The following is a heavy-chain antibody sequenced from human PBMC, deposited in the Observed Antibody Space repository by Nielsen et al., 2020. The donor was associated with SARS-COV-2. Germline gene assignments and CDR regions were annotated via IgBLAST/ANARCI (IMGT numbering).Heavy chain of an antibody. D-gene: IGHD1-26*01. CDR3: ARGLPAGLVGAAHYFDY. V-gene: IGHV4-39*07. CDR1: GGSISSSAYY. Sequence: SETLSLTCTVSGGSISSSAYYWGWFRQPPGKRLEYIGSLYYTGRTDYNPSLKSRVTISVDASKNQFSLKLSSVTAADTAMYYCARGLPAGLVGAAHYFDYWGQGTLVTVSS. J-gene: IGHJ4*02. CDR2: LYYTGRT.